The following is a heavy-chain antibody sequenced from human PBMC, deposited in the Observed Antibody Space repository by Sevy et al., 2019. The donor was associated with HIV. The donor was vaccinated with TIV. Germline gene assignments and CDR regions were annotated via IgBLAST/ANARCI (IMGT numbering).Heavy chain of an antibody. CDR3: AKDALYYDSSGYYRDY. J-gene: IGHJ4*02. V-gene: IGHV3-23*01. CDR1: GFTFSSYA. CDR2: ISGSGGST. D-gene: IGHD3-22*01. Sequence: GGSLRLSCAASGFTFSSYAMSWVRQAPGKGLEWVSAISGSGGSTYYADSVKGRFTISRDNSKNTLYLQMNSLRAEETAVYYCAKDALYYDSSGYYRDYWGQGTLVTVSS.